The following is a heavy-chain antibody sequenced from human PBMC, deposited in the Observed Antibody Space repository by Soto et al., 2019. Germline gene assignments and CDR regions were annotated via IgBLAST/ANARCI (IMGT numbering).Heavy chain of an antibody. V-gene: IGHV4-59*08. CDR2: IYYSGST. J-gene: IGHJ4*02. CDR1: GGSISSCY. Sequence: SATLSLTCTVSGGSISSCYCSWIRQPPGKGLEWIGYIYYSGSTNYNPSLKSRVTISVDTSKNHFSLKLSSVTAADTAVYYCARRYGGNLDYWGQGTLVTVS. CDR3: ARRYGGNLDY. D-gene: IGHD1-26*01.